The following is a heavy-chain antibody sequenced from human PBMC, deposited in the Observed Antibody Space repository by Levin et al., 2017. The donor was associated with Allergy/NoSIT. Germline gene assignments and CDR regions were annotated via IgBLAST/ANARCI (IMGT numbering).Heavy chain of an antibody. D-gene: IGHD4-23*01. Sequence: SCAASGFTFSNSAMSWVRQAPGKGLEWVSGTSDSGGSTDYADSVKGRFTISRDNSKNMLYLQMNSLRAEDTAVYYCAKPVYGGNLGYWGQGTLVTVSS. CDR2: TSDSGGST. J-gene: IGHJ4*02. CDR1: GFTFSNSA. CDR3: AKPVYGGNLGY. V-gene: IGHV3-23*01.